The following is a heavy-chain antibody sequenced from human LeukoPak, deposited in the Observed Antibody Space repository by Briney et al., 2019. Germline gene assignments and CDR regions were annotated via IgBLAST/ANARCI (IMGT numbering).Heavy chain of an antibody. J-gene: IGHJ5*02. CDR1: GGSISKYY. CDR3: GRAALVGATTISFDP. CDR2: IYTSGST. D-gene: IGHD1-26*01. V-gene: IGHV4-4*07. Sequence: PSETLSLTCTVSGGSISKYYWSWIRQPAGKGLELIGRIYTSGSTNYNPSPKSRVTMSVDTSKNQFSLNLTSVAAADTGVYYCGRAALVGATTISFDPWGQGTLVTVSS.